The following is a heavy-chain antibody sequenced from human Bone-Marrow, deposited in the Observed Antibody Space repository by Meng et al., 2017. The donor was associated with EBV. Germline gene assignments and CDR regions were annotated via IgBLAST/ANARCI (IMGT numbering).Heavy chain of an antibody. V-gene: IGHV4-4*02. CDR1: AAALSSNTG. Sequence: QGRLRGSWPRLGQLSGTLSLTCSVSAAALSSNTGWSWVRQPPGKGLEWIGEIYHTGSTNYNPSLKSRVTISVDRSKNQLSLKVRSVTAADTAVYYCARRALAGDVSVYFDYWDQGTLVTVSS. CDR3: ARRALAGDVSVYFDY. CDR2: IYHTGST. D-gene: IGHD2-21*01. J-gene: IGHJ4*02.